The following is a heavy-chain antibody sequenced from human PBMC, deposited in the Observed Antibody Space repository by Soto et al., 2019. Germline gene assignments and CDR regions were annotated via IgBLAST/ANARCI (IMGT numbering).Heavy chain of an antibody. V-gene: IGHV3-33*01. CDR3: ARGIVTMVRGVNGGRSAIPTYYFDY. CDR2: IWYDGSNK. D-gene: IGHD3-10*01. Sequence: QVQLVESGGGVVQPGRSLRLYCAASGFTFSSYGMHWVRQAPGKGLEWVAVIWYDGSNKYYADSVKGRFTISRDNSKNTLYLQMNSLRAEDTAVYYCARGIVTMVRGVNGGRSAIPTYYFDYWGQGTLVTVSS. CDR1: GFTFSSYG. J-gene: IGHJ4*02.